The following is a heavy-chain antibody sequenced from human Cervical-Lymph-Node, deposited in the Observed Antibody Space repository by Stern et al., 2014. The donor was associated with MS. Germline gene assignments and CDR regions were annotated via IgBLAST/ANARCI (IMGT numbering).Heavy chain of an antibody. J-gene: IGHJ4*02. CDR3: ARAYTYYSNSAGY. V-gene: IGHV1-69*01. Sequence: VQLVQSGAEVKKPGSSVKVSCKASGGTFSSYEITWVRQAPGQGLEWMGGIIPTFDTSTYAQKFQDRVTISADESTNTAYLELNGLKSDDTAIYFCARAYTYYSNSAGYWGQGTLVTVSS. CDR1: GGTFSSYE. D-gene: IGHD3-10*01. CDR2: IIPTFDTS.